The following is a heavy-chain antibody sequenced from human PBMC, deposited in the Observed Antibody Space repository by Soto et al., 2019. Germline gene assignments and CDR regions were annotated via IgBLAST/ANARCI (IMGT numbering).Heavy chain of an antibody. CDR2: SSGSGGST. D-gene: IGHD6-13*01. V-gene: IGHV3-23*01. CDR3: AGYAAAGNADY. Sequence: GGALRLSCASSGFTFSSDAMSWGRQSPGKGLKWVSASSGSGGSTYYADAVKGRFTISRDNYKNTLDLQMNSLIAEDTAVYYCAGYAAAGNADYWGKGNMV. J-gene: IGHJ4*02. CDR1: GFTFSSDA.